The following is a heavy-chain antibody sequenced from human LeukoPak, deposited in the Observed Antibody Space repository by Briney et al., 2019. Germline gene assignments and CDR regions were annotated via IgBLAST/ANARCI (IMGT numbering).Heavy chain of an antibody. V-gene: IGHV3-23*01. CDR2: ISGSGGST. CDR1: GFTCSSYA. CDR3: AKGGPRDYFDY. Sequence: PGGYLRRYCAASGFTCSSYAMSWVRQAPGKGLEWVSAISGSGGSTYYADSVKGRFTISRDNSKNTLYLQMNSLRAEDTAVYYCAKGGPRDYFDYWGQGTLVTVSS. J-gene: IGHJ4*02.